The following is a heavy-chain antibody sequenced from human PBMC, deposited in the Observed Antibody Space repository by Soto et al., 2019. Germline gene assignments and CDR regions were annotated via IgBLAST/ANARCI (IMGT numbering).Heavy chain of an antibody. V-gene: IGHV4-59*01. CDR1: GGSISSYY. J-gene: IGHJ6*03. D-gene: IGHD3-3*01. Sequence: SETLSLTCTVSGGSISSYYWSWIRQPPGKGLEWIGYIYYSGSTNYNPSLKSRVTISVDTSKNQFSLKLSSVTAADTAVYYCARVLHNELWSGYYSYYYYYMDVWGKGTTVTVSS. CDR2: IYYSGST. CDR3: ARVLHNELWSGYYSYYYYYMDV.